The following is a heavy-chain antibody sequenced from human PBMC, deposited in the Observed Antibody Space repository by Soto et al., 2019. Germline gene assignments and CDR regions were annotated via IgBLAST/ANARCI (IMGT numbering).Heavy chain of an antibody. J-gene: IGHJ4*02. V-gene: IGHV1-2*04. CDR3: AREIAGYYDSSGYFDY. CDR1: GYTFTGYY. CDR2: INPNSGGT. Sequence: GASVKVSCKASGYTFTGYYMHWVRQAPGQGLEWMGWINPNSGGTNYAQKFQGWVTMTRDTSISTAYMELSRLRSDDTAVYYCAREIAGYYDSSGYFDYWGQGTLVTVSS. D-gene: IGHD3-22*01.